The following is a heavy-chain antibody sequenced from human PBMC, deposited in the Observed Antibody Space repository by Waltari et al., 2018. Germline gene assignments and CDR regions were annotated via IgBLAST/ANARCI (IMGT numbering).Heavy chain of an antibody. CDR2: IDWDDDK. V-gene: IGHV2-70*04. D-gene: IGHD3-22*01. J-gene: IGHJ5*02. Sequence: QVTLKESGPALVKPTQTLTLTCAFSGCSLSTSGLRVSWIRQPPGQALEWLARIDWDDDKFYSTSLKTMLTISKDTSKNQVVLTMTNMDPVDTATYYCARTPNYYDSSGYYYDWFDPWGQGTLVTVSS. CDR3: ARTPNYYDSSGYYYDWFDP. CDR1: GCSLSTSGLR.